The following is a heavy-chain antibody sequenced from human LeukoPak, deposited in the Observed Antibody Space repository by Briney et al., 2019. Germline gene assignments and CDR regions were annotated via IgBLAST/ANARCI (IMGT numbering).Heavy chain of an antibody. CDR1: GFTFSSYA. CDR3: ARSGRIHWFDP. D-gene: IGHD2-15*01. V-gene: IGHV3-30-3*01. J-gene: IGHJ5*02. CDR2: ISYDGSNK. Sequence: GGSLGLSCAASGFTFSSYAMHWVRQAPGKGLEWVAVISYDGSNKYYADSVKGRFTISRDNSKNTLYLQMNSLRAEDTAVYYCARSGRIHWFDPWGQGTLVTVSS.